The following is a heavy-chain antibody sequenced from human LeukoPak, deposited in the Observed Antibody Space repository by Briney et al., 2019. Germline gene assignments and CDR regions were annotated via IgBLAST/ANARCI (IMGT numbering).Heavy chain of an antibody. D-gene: IGHD6-19*01. J-gene: IGHJ4*02. CDR3: ARGSYYSSGWYGHYYFDY. CDR1: GGSISSSNW. Sequence: KPSGTLSLTCAVSGGSISSSNWWSWVRQPPGKGLEWIGEIYHSGSTNYNPSLKSRVTISVDKSKNQFSLKLSSVTAADTAVYYCARGSYYSSGWYGHYYFDYWGQGTLVTVSS. CDR2: IYHSGST. V-gene: IGHV4-4*02.